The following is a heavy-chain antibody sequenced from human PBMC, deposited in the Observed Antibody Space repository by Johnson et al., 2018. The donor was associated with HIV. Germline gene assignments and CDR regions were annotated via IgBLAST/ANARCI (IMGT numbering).Heavy chain of an antibody. Sequence: VQLVESGGGLVKPGGSLRLSCAASGFNFDDYAMHWVRQAPGKGLEWVSGISWNSGSIGYADSVRGRFTISRDNAKNSLYLQMNSLRAEDTALYYCAKDIVSSSTAFDIWGQGTMVTVSS. CDR1: GFNFDDYA. D-gene: IGHD6-6*01. J-gene: IGHJ3*02. V-gene: IGHV3-9*01. CDR2: ISWNSGSI. CDR3: AKDIVSSSTAFDI.